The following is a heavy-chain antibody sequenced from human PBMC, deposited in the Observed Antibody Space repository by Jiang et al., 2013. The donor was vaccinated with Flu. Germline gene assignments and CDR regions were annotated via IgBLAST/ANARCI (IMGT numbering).Heavy chain of an antibody. V-gene: IGHV5-51*01. CDR2: IYPGDSDT. Sequence: PGKGLEWMGIIYPGDSDTRYSPSFQGQVTISADKSISTAYLQWSSLKASDTAMYYCARHAIRHIVATIEGNWFDPWGQGTLVTVSS. D-gene: IGHD5-12*01. CDR3: ARHAIRHIVATIEGNWFDP. J-gene: IGHJ5*02.